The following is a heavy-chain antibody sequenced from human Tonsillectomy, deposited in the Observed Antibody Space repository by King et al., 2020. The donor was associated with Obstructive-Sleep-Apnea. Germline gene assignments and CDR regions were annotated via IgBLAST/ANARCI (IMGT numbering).Heavy chain of an antibody. CDR1: GGSISSYY. CDR3: ASWKVRGVIQEY. V-gene: IGHV4-4*07. CDR2: IHTSGST. D-gene: IGHD3-10*01. Sequence: VQLQEPGPGLVKPSETLSLTCTVSGGSISSYYWSWIRQPAGKGMEWIERIHTSGSTNYNPSLKSRVTMSIDTSKNQFSLKLRSVTAADTAVYYCASWKVRGVIQEYWGQGTLVTVSS. J-gene: IGHJ4*02.